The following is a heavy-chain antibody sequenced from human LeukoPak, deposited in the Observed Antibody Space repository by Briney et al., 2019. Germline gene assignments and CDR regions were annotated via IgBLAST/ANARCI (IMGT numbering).Heavy chain of an antibody. V-gene: IGHV4-31*03. D-gene: IGHD3-10*01. CDR1: GVSISSGGHY. J-gene: IGHJ5*02. Sequence: PSETLSLTCTVSGVSISSGGHYWRWIRQHPGKGLEWIGYMYYSGSTYYNPSLESRVTMSIDASRNQFSLKVTSVTAADTAVYYCARDLSGSGNWFDPWGQGTLVTVSS. CDR2: MYYSGST. CDR3: ARDLSGSGNWFDP.